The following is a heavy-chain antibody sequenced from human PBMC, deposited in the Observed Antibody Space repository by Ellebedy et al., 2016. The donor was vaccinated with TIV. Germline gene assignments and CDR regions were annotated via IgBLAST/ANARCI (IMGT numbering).Heavy chain of an antibody. CDR1: GGSISSSSYY. Sequence: MPSETLSLTCTVSGGSISSSSYYWGWIRQPPGKGLEWIGSIYYSGSTYYNPSLKSRVTISVDTSKNQFSLKLSSVTATDTAVYYCASSTVAFRKPNWFDPWGQGTLVTVSS. CDR2: IYYSGST. D-gene: IGHD4-23*01. V-gene: IGHV4-39*01. J-gene: IGHJ5*02. CDR3: ASSTVAFRKPNWFDP.